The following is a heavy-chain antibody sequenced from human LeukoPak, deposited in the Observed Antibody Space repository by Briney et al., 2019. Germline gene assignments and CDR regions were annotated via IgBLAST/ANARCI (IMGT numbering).Heavy chain of an antibody. D-gene: IGHD6-13*01. Sequence: GGSLRLSCAASGFTFSSYAMHWVRQAPGKGLEWVAVISYDGSNKYYADSVKGRFTISRDNSKNTLYLQMNSLRAEDTAVYYCARDLPSIAAAGTFDYWGRGTLVTVSS. J-gene: IGHJ4*02. CDR1: GFTFSSYA. V-gene: IGHV3-30-3*01. CDR2: ISYDGSNK. CDR3: ARDLPSIAAAGTFDY.